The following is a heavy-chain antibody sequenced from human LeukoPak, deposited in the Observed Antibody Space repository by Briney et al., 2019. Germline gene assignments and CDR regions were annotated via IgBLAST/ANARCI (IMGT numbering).Heavy chain of an antibody. Sequence: QPGGSLRLSCAASGFTFSSYAMSWVRQAPGKGLEWVSAISGSGGSTYYADSVKGRFTISRDNSKNTLYLQMNSLRAEDTAVYYCAKDTCGGDCTGYAFDTWGQGTMVTVSS. J-gene: IGHJ3*02. CDR2: ISGSGGST. CDR3: AKDTCGGDCTGYAFDT. CDR1: GFTFSSYA. D-gene: IGHD2-21*02. V-gene: IGHV3-23*01.